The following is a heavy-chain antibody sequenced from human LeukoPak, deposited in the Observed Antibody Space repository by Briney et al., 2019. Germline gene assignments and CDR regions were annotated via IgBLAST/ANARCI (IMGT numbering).Heavy chain of an antibody. D-gene: IGHD3-3*01. CDR2: ISAYNGNT. J-gene: IGHJ6*02. CDR3: ASHWSSDWRGYYVGHYYYYGMDV. Sequence: GASVKVSCKASGYTFTSYGISWVRQAPGQGLEWMGWISAYNGNTNYAQKLQGRVTMTTDTSTSTAYMKLRSLRSDDTAVYYCASHWSSDWRGYYVGHYYYYGMDVWGQGTTVTVSS. CDR1: GYTFTSYG. V-gene: IGHV1-18*01.